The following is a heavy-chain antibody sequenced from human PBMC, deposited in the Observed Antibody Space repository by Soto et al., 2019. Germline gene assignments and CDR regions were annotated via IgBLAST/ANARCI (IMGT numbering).Heavy chain of an antibody. V-gene: IGHV3-30*18. CDR3: AKQVGPHPNLLSI. Sequence: GSLRLSCAASGFTFSNYGIHWVRQAPGKGLEWITVISYDGSNKYYADSVRGRFTISRDNSKNTLYLQMDSLRAEDTAVYYCAKQVGPHPNLLSIRSQGTMVFVS. D-gene: IGHD3-16*02. CDR2: ISYDGSNK. CDR1: GFTFSNYG. J-gene: IGHJ3*02.